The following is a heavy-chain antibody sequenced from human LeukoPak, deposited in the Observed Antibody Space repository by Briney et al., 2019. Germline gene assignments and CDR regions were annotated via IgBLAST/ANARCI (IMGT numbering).Heavy chain of an antibody. D-gene: IGHD3-10*01. V-gene: IGHV1-46*01. CDR1: GYTFASYY. J-gene: IGHJ4*02. CDR2: INSGDGGT. Sequence: ASVKVSCKASGYTFASYYMHWVRQAPGQGLEWMGAINSGDGGTTLPQKFQGRVALTRDTSTSTLYMELSSLRSEDTAIYYCAREWGPGSSWYFDFWGQGTLVTVSS. CDR3: AREWGPGSSWYFDF.